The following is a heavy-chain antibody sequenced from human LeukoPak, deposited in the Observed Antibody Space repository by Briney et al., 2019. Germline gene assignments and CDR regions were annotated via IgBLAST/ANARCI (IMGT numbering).Heavy chain of an antibody. CDR1: GGSFSSGSYY. J-gene: IGHJ6*02. V-gene: IGHV4-61*01. CDR3: ARDLDSSSSSYYYGMDV. D-gene: IGHD6-13*01. CDR2: IYYSGST. Sequence: SETLSLTCTVSGGSFSSGSYYWSWIRQPPGKGLEWIGYIYYSGSTNYNPSLKSRVTISVDTSKNQFSLKLSSVTAADTAVYYCARDLDSSSSSYYYGMDVWGQGTTVTVSS.